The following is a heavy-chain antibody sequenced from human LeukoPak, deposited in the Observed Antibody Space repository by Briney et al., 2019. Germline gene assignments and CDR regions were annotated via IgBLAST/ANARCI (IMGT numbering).Heavy chain of an antibody. Sequence: SETLSLTCTVSGGSISSSSYYWGWIRQPPGKGLEWIGSIYYSGSTYYNPSLKSRVTISVDTSKNQFSLKLSSVTAADTAVYYCARGYYGDYEDWGQGTLVTVSS. CDR1: GGSISSSSYY. V-gene: IGHV4-39*07. J-gene: IGHJ4*02. D-gene: IGHD4-17*01. CDR3: ARGYYGDYED. CDR2: IYYSGST.